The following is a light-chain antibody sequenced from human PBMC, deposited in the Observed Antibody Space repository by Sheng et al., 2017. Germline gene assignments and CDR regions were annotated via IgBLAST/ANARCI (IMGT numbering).Light chain of an antibody. CDR2: DAS. Sequence: LVLTQSPATLSLSPGERATLSCRASQSVSSYLAWYQQKPGQAPRLLIYDASNRATGIPARFSGSGSGTDFTLTISSLEPEDFAVYYCQQRGHRPPTFGGGTKVEDQT. J-gene: IGKJ4*01. CDR1: QSVSSY. CDR3: QQRGHRPPT. V-gene: IGKV3-11*01.